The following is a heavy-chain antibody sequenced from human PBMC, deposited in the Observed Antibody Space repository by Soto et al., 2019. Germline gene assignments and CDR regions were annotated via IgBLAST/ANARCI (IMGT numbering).Heavy chain of an antibody. Sequence: SETRSLTWASCGGSIRRYYWRWIRQPPRKGLEWIGDMYNTGSTVYNPPFKSRVTISVDTSKNPFSLKLNSVTAADTAVYYCARDLWGYCGTDCYPLDVWGQGTTVTVS. V-gene: IGHV4-59*01. D-gene: IGHD2-21*02. J-gene: IGHJ6*02. CDR1: GGSIRRYY. CDR3: ARDLWGYCGTDCYPLDV. CDR2: MYNTGST.